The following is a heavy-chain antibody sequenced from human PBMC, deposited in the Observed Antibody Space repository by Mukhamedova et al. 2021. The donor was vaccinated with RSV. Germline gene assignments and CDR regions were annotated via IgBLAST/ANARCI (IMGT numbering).Heavy chain of an antibody. CDR3: ARERTYYYDSSVYYLDY. Sequence: SSYAMHWVRQAPGKGLEWVAVISYDGSNKYYADSVKGRFTISRDNSKNTLYLQMNSLRAEDTAVYYCARERTYYYDSSVYYLDYW. J-gene: IGHJ4*01. D-gene: IGHD3-22*01. CDR2: ISYDGSNK. V-gene: IGHV3-30*04. CDR1: SSYA.